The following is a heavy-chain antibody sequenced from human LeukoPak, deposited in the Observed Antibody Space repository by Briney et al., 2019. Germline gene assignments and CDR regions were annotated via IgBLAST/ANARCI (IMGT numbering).Heavy chain of an antibody. CDR3: AKGVSSWSMYGMDV. D-gene: IGHD6-13*01. CDR2: ISGGDGST. Sequence: GGSLRLSCAASGFTSSNYAMSWVRQASGKGLEWVSAISGGDGSTYSADSVKGRFTISRDNSRNTLYLQMNSLRAEGTAVYYCAKGVSSWSMYGMDVWGQGTTVTVSS. CDR1: GFTSSNYA. V-gene: IGHV3-23*01. J-gene: IGHJ6*02.